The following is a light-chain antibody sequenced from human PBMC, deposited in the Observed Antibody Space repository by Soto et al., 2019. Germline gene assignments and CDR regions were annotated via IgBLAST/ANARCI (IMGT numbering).Light chain of an antibody. CDR1: SSEVGGYKY. J-gene: IGLJ1*01. V-gene: IGLV2-14*01. CDR2: DVT. CDR3: SSYTSSSSYV. Sequence: QSALTQPASVSGSPGQSITISCTGTSSEVGGYKYVSWYQQHPDKAPKLIIYDVTNRPSGISNRFSGSKSGNTASLTISGLQAEDEADYYCSSYTSSSSYVFGTGTKVTVL.